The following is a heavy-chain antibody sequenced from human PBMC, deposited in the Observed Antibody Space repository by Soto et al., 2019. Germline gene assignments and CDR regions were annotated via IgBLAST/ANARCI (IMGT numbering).Heavy chain of an antibody. V-gene: IGHV1-18*01. Sequence: QVHLVKTGAEVKKPGASVKVSCKGSGYAFTTYGITWVRQAPGQGLEWMGWISAHNGNTNYAQKLQGRVNVTRDTSTSTAYMELRGLRSDDAAVYYCARGRYGDYWGQGALVTVSS. CDR3: ARGRYGDY. D-gene: IGHD1-1*01. J-gene: IGHJ4*02. CDR1: GYAFTTYG. CDR2: ISAHNGNT.